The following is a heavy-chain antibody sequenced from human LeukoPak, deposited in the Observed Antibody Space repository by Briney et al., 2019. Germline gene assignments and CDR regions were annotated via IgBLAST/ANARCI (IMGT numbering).Heavy chain of an antibody. J-gene: IGHJ3*02. Sequence: PSETLSLTCTASGGSISSYYWSWIRQPPGKGLEWIGYIYYSGNTNYNPSLKSRVTISVDTSKSQFSLKLSSVTAADTAVYFCARGYGDNSGAFDIWGQGTLVTVSS. CDR2: IYYSGNT. D-gene: IGHD4-23*01. V-gene: IGHV4-59*12. CDR1: GGSISSYY. CDR3: ARGYGDNSGAFDI.